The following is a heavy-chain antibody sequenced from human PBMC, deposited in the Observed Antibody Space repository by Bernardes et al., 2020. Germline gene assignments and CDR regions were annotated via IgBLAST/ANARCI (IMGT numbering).Heavy chain of an antibody. CDR3: ARRHPVSGTFHY. Sequence: GGSLRLYCATSGFSFSSHWMHWVRQAPGKGLMWVSRINGDWSDTRYADSVKGRFTISRDNAKDTLYLQMNSLRVEDTAVYFCARRHPVSGTFHYWGQGTLVAVSS. CDR1: GFSFSSHW. D-gene: IGHD2-15*01. CDR2: INGDWSDT. V-gene: IGHV3-74*01. J-gene: IGHJ4*02.